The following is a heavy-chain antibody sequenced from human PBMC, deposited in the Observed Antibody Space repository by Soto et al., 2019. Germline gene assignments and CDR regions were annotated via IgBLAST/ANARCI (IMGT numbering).Heavy chain of an antibody. CDR3: ARDDYTYGVY. CDR1: GFSFRDYF. V-gene: IGHV3-11*01. J-gene: IGHJ4*02. CDR2: IGPYGNSI. Sequence: QVQLVESGGGFVKPGESLTVSCAASGFSFRDYFMSWIRQAPGKGLEWVSYIGPYGNSIHYADSVKGRFTISRDDAKNSLYLHMNNLSAADTAVYYCARDDYTYGVYWGQGSLVTVSS. D-gene: IGHD3-3*01.